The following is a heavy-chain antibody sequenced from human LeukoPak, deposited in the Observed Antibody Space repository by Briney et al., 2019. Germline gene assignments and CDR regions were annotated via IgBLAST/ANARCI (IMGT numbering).Heavy chain of an antibody. CDR1: GYTFTGYY. CDR3: ARDLVVCSSTSCYNSKDAFDI. CDR2: INPNSGGT. Sequence: GASVKVSCKASGYTFTGYYIHWVRQAPGQGLEWIGWINPNSGGTNHVQKFQGRVTMTRDTSISTAYMELRRLRSDDTAVYYCARDLVVCSSTSCYNSKDAFDIWGQGTVVTVSS. D-gene: IGHD2-2*02. V-gene: IGHV1-2*02. J-gene: IGHJ3*02.